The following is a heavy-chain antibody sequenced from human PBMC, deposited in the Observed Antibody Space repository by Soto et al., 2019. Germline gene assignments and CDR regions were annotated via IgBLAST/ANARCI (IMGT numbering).Heavy chain of an antibody. V-gene: IGHV4-59*01. CDR3: ARGGLWFGELTNWFDP. D-gene: IGHD3-10*01. CDR2: IYYSGST. J-gene: IGHJ5*02. Sequence: PSETLPLTCTVSGGSSSSYYWIWIRQPTGKGLEWIGYIYYSGSTNYNPSLKSRVTISVDTSKNQFSLKLSSVTAADTAVYYCARGGLWFGELTNWFDPWGQGTLVTVSS. CDR1: GGSSSSYY.